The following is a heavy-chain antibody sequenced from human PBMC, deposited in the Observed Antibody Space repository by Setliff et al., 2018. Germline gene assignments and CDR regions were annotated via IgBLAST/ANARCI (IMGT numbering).Heavy chain of an antibody. CDR2: IYIGGSA. V-gene: IGHV4-4*07. Sequence: SETLSLTCTVSGGSISSYYWSWIRQPAGKGLEWIGHIYIGGSANYNPSLKSRVTMSIDTSKNQFSLKLNSVTAADTAVYYCARKGISALSGAFDMWGQGTMVTV. CDR1: GGSISSYY. J-gene: IGHJ3*02. D-gene: IGHD1-26*01. CDR3: ARKGISALSGAFDM.